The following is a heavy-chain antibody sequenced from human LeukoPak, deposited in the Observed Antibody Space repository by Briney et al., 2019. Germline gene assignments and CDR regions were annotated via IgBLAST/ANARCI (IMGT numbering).Heavy chain of an antibody. CDR2: IYTTGST. Sequence: RASETLSLTCTVSGDSIRGYYWSWIRQPAGKGLEWIGHIYTTGSTTHNPSLKSRVTMSVDTSKNQFSLKLNSVTAADTAVYYCARGYYSGWYFDLWGRGTLVTVSS. J-gene: IGHJ2*01. V-gene: IGHV4-4*07. CDR3: ARGYYSGWYFDL. CDR1: GDSIRGYY. D-gene: IGHD2/OR15-2a*01.